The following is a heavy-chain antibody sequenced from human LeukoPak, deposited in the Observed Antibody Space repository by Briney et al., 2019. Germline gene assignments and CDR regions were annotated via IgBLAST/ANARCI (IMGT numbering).Heavy chain of an antibody. CDR3: RGKAAAGML. CDR2: ISYDGSNK. J-gene: IGHJ4*02. CDR1: GFTFSSYA. D-gene: IGHD6-13*01. Sequence: GGSLRLSCAASGFTFSSYAMHWVRQAPGKGLEWVAVISYDGSNKYYADSVKGRFTISRDNSKNTLYLQMNSLRAEDTAVYYCRGKAAAGMLWGQGTLVTVSS. V-gene: IGHV3-30*14.